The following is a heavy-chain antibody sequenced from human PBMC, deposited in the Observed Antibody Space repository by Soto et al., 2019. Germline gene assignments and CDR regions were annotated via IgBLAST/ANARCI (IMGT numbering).Heavy chain of an antibody. J-gene: IGHJ4*02. CDR3: ARDPNRPGYCSGGSCYPTSDY. Sequence: ASVKVSSKASGYTFTSYGISWVRQAPGQRLEWMGWISAYNGNTNYAQKLQGRVTMTTDTSTSTAYMELRSLRSDDTAVYYCARDPNRPGYCSGGSCYPTSDYWGQGTLVTVSS. D-gene: IGHD2-15*01. V-gene: IGHV1-18*01. CDR2: ISAYNGNT. CDR1: GYTFTSYG.